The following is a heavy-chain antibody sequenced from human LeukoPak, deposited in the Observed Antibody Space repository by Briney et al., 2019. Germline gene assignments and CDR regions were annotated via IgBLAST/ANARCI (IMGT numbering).Heavy chain of an antibody. D-gene: IGHD3-3*01. CDR2: IYHSGST. J-gene: IGHJ4*02. CDR3: ARDWVVTIFGVNRGYFDY. CDR1: GYSISRGYY. Sequence: PSETLSLTCTVSGYSISRGYYWGWIRQPPGKGLEWIGSIYHSGSTYYNPSLKSRVTISVDTSKNQFSLKLSSVTAADTAVYYCARDWVVTIFGVNRGYFDYWGQGTLVTVSS. V-gene: IGHV4-38-2*02.